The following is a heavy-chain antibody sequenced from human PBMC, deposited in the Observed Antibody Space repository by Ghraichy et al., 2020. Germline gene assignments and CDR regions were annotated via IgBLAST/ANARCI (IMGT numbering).Heavy chain of an antibody. CDR1: GYTFTGYY. D-gene: IGHD1-26*01. V-gene: IGHV1-2*02. CDR3: ARASEGGGYVAAGGS. CDR2: INPNSGGT. Sequence: ASVKVSCKASGYTFTGYYMHWVRQAPGQGLEWMGWINPNSGGTNYAQKFQGRVTMTRDTSISTAYMELSRLRSDDTAVYYCARASEGGGYVAAGGSWGQGTLVTVYS. J-gene: IGHJ5*02.